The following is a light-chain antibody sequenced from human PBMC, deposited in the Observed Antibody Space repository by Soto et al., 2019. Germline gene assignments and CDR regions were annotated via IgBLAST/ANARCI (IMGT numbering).Light chain of an antibody. Sequence: QSVLTQSPSASASLGASVKLTCTLSSGHSSYAIAWHQQQPGKGPRYLMKLSSDGSPSKGDGIPDRFSGSSSGAERYLTISSLQSEDEADYYCQTWGTGSWVFGGGTKVTVL. CDR3: QTWGTGSWV. V-gene: IGLV4-69*01. CDR1: SGHSSYA. J-gene: IGLJ3*02. CDR2: LSSDGSP.